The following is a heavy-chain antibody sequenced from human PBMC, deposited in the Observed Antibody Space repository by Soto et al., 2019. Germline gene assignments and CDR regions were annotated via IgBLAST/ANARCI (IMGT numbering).Heavy chain of an antibody. Sequence: GESLKISCAASGFTFSSYSMNWVRQAPGKGLEWVSSISSSSSYIYYADSVKGRFTISRDNAKNSLYLQMNSLRAEDTAVYYCATMSSSWYGAFDIWGQGTMVTVSS. J-gene: IGHJ3*02. CDR2: ISSSSSYI. D-gene: IGHD6-13*01. CDR1: GFTFSSYS. CDR3: ATMSSSWYGAFDI. V-gene: IGHV3-21*01.